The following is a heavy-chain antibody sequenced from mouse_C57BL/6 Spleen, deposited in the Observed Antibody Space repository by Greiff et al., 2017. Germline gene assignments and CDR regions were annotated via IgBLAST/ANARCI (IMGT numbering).Heavy chain of an antibody. J-gene: IGHJ4*01. D-gene: IGHD1-1*02. V-gene: IGHV1-4*01. CDR1: GYTFTSYT. CDR2: INPGGGDT. Sequence: QVQLQQSGAELARPGASVKMSCKASGYTFTSYTMHWVKQRPGQGLEWIGYINPGGGDTKYNKKFKGKATLTADKSSSTAYMQLSSLTSEDSAVYYCARGNTLWMDYWGQGTSVTVSS. CDR3: ARGNTLWMDY.